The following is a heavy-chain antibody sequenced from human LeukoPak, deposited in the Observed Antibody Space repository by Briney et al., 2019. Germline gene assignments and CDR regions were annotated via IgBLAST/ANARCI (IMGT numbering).Heavy chain of an antibody. V-gene: IGHV4-39*02. CDR2: IYYNGST. D-gene: IGHD4-17*01. Sequence: KPSETLSLTCTVSGGSISSSRYYWGWIRQPPGKGLEWIGSIYYNGSTYYNPSLKSRVTISVDTSKNHFSLKLNSVTAADTAVYYCTGDYGDYLDFWGQGTLVTVSS. J-gene: IGHJ4*02. CDR3: TGDYGDYLDF. CDR1: GGSISSSRYY.